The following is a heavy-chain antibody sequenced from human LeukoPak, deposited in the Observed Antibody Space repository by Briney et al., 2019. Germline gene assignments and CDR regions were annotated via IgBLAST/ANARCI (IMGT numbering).Heavy chain of an antibody. CDR1: GFTFSSYE. Sequence: GGSLRLSCAASGFTFSSYEMNWVRQAPGEGLEWVSYISSSGSSIYYADSVKGRFTISRDNAKNSLYLQMNSLRAEDTALYYCARVNYYYGMDVWGQGTTVTVSS. CDR2: ISSSGSSI. J-gene: IGHJ6*02. CDR3: ARVNYYYGMDV. V-gene: IGHV3-48*03.